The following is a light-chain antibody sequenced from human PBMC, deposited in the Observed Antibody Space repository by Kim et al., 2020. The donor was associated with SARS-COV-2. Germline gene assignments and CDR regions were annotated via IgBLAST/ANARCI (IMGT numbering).Light chain of an antibody. J-gene: IGKJ1*01. CDR2: DAS. CDR3: QQYKSYPWT. CDR1: QSISSW. V-gene: IGKV1-5*01. Sequence: DILMTQSPSTLSASVGDRATLTCRASQSISSWLAWYQQKPGKAPKLLIYDASSLESGVPSRFSGSGSGTEFTLTISSLQPDDFATYYSQQYKSYPWTFGQGTKVDIK.